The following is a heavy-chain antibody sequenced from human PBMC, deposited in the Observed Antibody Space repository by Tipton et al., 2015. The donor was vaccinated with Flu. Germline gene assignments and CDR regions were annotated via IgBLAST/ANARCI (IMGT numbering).Heavy chain of an antibody. Sequence: TLSLTCSVSGDSMGSYYWTWVRQPAGKGLECLGRIYSSGNTYYSPSFKSRLTMSIDTSKKQFSLNLSSVTAADTAVYYCARGSGSGTYVIFDSWGQGTLVTVSS. CDR1: GDSMGSYY. J-gene: IGHJ4*02. V-gene: IGHV4-4*07. CDR2: IYSSGNT. CDR3: ARGSGSGTYVIFDS. D-gene: IGHD3-10*01.